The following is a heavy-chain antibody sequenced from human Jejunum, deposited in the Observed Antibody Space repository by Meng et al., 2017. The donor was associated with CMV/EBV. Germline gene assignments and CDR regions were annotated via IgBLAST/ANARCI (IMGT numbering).Heavy chain of an antibody. CDR3: ARTQIAVEAGGTKTKYYYYGLDV. J-gene: IGHJ6*02. CDR2: MNANSGNT. Sequence: INGVRLATGQGLEWMGWMNANSGNTGYAQKFQGRVSMTRDTSTSTAYMELSSLRFEDTAVYFCARTQIAVEAGGTKTKYYYYGLDVWGQGTTVTVSS. D-gene: IGHD6-13*01. V-gene: IGHV1-8*01.